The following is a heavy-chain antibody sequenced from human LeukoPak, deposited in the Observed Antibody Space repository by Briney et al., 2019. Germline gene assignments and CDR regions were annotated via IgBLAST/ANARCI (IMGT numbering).Heavy chain of an antibody. V-gene: IGHV4-59*08. CDR1: GGSISSYY. CDR2: IFYSGGS. J-gene: IGHJ3*02. D-gene: IGHD2-2*01. Sequence: PSETLSLTCTVSGGSISSYYWTWIRQPPGKGLEWIGYIFYSGGSNYNPSLKSRVTISVNTSKNHFSLKLSSVTAADTAVYYCARLGSTFDIWGQGTMVTVSS. CDR3: ARLGSTFDI.